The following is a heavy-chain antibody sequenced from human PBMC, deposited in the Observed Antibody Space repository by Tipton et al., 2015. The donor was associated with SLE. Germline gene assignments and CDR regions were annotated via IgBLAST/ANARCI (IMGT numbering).Heavy chain of an antibody. Sequence: TLSLTCTVSGGAISSGDYYYWSWIRQSPGKGLEWIGFIYYSGGSGSTYYSPSLTSRVTISVDTSKNRFSLELNSVTAADTAVYFCARVGLEVPLFYYYMDVWGRGTTVTVSS. V-gene: IGHV4-30-4*01. CDR2: IYYSGGSGST. J-gene: IGHJ6*03. D-gene: IGHD3/OR15-3a*01. CDR1: GGAISSGDYY. CDR3: ARVGLEVPLFYYYMDV.